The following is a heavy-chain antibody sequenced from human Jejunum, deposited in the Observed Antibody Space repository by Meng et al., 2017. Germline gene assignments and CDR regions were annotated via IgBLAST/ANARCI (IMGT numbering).Heavy chain of an antibody. J-gene: IGHJ4*02. CDR1: GFSLSTSGVG. CDR2: IYWDDDK. CDR3: AHRQVGSNWNSGNFDY. V-gene: IGHV2-5*02. D-gene: IGHD1-7*01. Sequence: SGPTLVKPTQTLILICTFSGFSLSTSGVGVGWIRQPPGKALEWLAFIYWDDDKRYNPSLKSRLFITKDTSKNLVILTMANMDPVDTATYYCAHRQVGSNWNSGNFDYWGRGTLVAVSS.